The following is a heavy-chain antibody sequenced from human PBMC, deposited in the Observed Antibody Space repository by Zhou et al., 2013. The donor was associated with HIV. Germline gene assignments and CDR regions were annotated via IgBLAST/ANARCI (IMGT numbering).Heavy chain of an antibody. CDR1: GGSFSRNG. Sequence: QIQLVQSGAEVKKPGSSVKVSCKASGGSFSRNGISWVRQAPGQGLEWMGRMNPDSGNTGYAQKFQGRVTITRNTSISTAYMELSSLRSEDTAVYYCARGQEVLGSWGQGTLVTVSS. V-gene: IGHV1-8*03. D-gene: IGHD3-10*01. CDR2: MNPDSGNT. J-gene: IGHJ5*02. CDR3: ARGQEVLGS.